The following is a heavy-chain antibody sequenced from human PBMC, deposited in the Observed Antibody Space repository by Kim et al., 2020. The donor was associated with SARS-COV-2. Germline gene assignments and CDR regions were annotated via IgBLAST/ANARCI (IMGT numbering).Heavy chain of an antibody. J-gene: IGHJ4*02. V-gene: IGHV3-53*04. CDR2: ST. D-gene: IGHD3-22*01. CDR3: ARASYDEIDY. Sequence: STYYADSVKGRFTISRHNSKNTLYLQMNSLRAEDTAVYYCARASYDEIDYWGQGTLVTVSS.